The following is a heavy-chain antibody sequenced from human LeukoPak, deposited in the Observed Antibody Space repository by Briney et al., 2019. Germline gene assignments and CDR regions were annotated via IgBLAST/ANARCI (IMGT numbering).Heavy chain of an antibody. V-gene: IGHV3-21*04. CDR3: ARDDLLHRNWFDP. J-gene: IGHJ5*02. CDR2: ISSSSSYI. Sequence: PGGSLRLSCAASGFTVSSNYMSWVRQAPGKGLEWVSSISSSSSYIYYGDSVKGRFTISRDNAKNSLYLQMNSLRVEDTAFYYCARDDLLHRNWFDPWGQGTLVTVSS. D-gene: IGHD3-22*01. CDR1: GFTVSSNY.